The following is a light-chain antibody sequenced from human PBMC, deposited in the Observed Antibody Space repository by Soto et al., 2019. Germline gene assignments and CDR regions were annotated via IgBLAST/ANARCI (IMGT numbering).Light chain of an antibody. CDR2: DVS. J-gene: IGLJ1*01. V-gene: IGLV2-14*01. Sequence: QAVLPQAASVPWSPGQAIHLSCTGASNYDGGYNYVSWYQQHPGKAPKLMIYDVSNRPSGVSNRFSGSKSGNTASLTISGLQAEDEADYYCSSYTSSSTLVVFGTGTKVTVL. CDR3: SSYTSSSTLVV. CDR1: SNYDGGYNY.